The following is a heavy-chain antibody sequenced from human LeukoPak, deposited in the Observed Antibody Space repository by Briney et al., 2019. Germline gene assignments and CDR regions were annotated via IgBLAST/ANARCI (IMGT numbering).Heavy chain of an antibody. J-gene: IGHJ4*02. CDR3: AKDEASALRLISDY. CDR1: GFTFSSYG. D-gene: IGHD3-3*02. CDR2: ISYDGSNK. V-gene: IGHV3-30*18. Sequence: GRSLRLSCAASGFTFSSYGMHWVRQAPGKGLEWVAVISYDGSNKYYADSVKGRFTISRDNSKNTLYLQMNSLGAEDTAVYYCAKDEASALRLISDYWGQGTLVTVSS.